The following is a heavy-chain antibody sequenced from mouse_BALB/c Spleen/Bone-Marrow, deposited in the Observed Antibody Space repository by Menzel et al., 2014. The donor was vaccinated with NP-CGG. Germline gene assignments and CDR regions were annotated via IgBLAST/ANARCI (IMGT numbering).Heavy chain of an antibody. V-gene: IGHV1-54*01. CDR1: GYAFTNNL. CDR3: ARCLTGTSAMDY. J-gene: IGHJ4*01. CDR2: INPGSGGT. Sequence: VKLQESGAELVRPGTSVKVSCKASGYAFTNNLIEWVKQRPGQGLEWIGVINPGSGGTNYNEKFKAKATLTADKSSSTAYMQLSSLTSDDSAVYFCARCLTGTSAMDYWGQGTSVTVSS. D-gene: IGHD4-1*01.